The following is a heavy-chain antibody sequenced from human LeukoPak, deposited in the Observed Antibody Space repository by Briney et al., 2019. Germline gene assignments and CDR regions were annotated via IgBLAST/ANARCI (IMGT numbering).Heavy chain of an antibody. Sequence: GASVKVSCKASGGTFSSYAISWVRQAPGQGLEWMGGIIPIFGTANYAQKLQGRVTITADESTSTAYMELSSLRSEDTAVYYCARGLWFGESHLYFDYWGQGTLVTVSS. J-gene: IGHJ4*02. V-gene: IGHV1-69*13. CDR1: GGTFSSYA. CDR2: IIPIFGTA. D-gene: IGHD3-10*01. CDR3: ARGLWFGESHLYFDY.